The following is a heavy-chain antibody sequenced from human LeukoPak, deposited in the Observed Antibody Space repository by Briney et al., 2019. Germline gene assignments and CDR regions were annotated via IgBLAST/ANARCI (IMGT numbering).Heavy chain of an antibody. D-gene: IGHD1-26*01. J-gene: IGHJ5*02. V-gene: IGHV1-2*06. CDR2: INPNSGGT. CDR1: GYTFTGYY. Sequence: ASVKVSCKASGYTFTGYYMHWVRQAPGQGLEWLGRINPNSGGTNYAQKFQGRVTMTRDTSISTAYMELSRLRSDDTAVYYCARARGSSSGFDPWGQGTLVTVSS. CDR3: ARARGSSSGFDP.